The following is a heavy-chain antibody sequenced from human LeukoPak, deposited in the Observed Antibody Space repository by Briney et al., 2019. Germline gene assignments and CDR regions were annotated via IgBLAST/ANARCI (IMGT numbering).Heavy chain of an antibody. J-gene: IGHJ4*02. CDR2: INHSGST. V-gene: IGHV4-34*01. CDR3: ARGPIQLWFS. D-gene: IGHD5-18*01. Sequence: SETLSLTCAVYSGSFSGYYWSWIRQPPGKGLEWIGEINHSGSTNYNPSLKSRVTISVDTSKNQFSLKLSSVTAADTAVYYCARGPIQLWFSWGQGTLVTVSS. CDR1: SGSFSGYY.